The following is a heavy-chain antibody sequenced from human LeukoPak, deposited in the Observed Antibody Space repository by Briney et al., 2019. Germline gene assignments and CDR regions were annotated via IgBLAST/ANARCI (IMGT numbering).Heavy chain of an antibody. Sequence: PSETLSLTCAVYGGSFSGYYWSWIRQPPGKGLEWIGEVNHSGSTNYNPSLKSRVTISVDTSKNQFSLKLSSVTAADTAVYYCARRPYPLNWNSRGYYFDYWGQGTLVTVSS. CDR1: GGSFSGYY. J-gene: IGHJ4*02. CDR2: VNHSGST. V-gene: IGHV4-34*01. D-gene: IGHD1-7*01. CDR3: ARRPYPLNWNSRGYYFDY.